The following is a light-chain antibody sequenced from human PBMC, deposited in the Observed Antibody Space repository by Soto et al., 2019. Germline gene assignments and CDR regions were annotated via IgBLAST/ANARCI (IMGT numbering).Light chain of an antibody. CDR3: QQRSNWPSIT. CDR1: QSVSSY. CDR2: DAS. J-gene: IGKJ5*01. Sequence: EIVLTQSPATLSLSPGERATLSCRASQSVSSYLAWYQQKPGQAPRLLIYDASTRATGIPARFSSSGSGTDFTLTISSLEPEDFAVYYCQQRSNWPSITFGQGTRLEIK. V-gene: IGKV3-11*01.